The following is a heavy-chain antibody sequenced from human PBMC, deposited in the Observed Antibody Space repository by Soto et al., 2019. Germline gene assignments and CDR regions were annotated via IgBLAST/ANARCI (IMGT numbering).Heavy chain of an antibody. V-gene: IGHV3-23*01. CDR2: ISGSGGST. D-gene: IGHD6-19*01. Sequence: PGGSLRLSCAASGFTFSSYAMSWVRQAPGKGLEWVSAISGSGGSTYYADSVKGRFTISRDNSKNTLYLQMNSLRAEDTAVYYCAKDPGIAVGAIWYFDLWGRGTLVTVSS. J-gene: IGHJ2*01. CDR3: AKDPGIAVGAIWYFDL. CDR1: GFTFSSYA.